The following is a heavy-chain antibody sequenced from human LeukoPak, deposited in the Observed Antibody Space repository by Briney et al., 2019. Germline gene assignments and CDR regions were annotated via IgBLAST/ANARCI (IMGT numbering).Heavy chain of an antibody. J-gene: IGHJ5*02. CDR2: INHSGST. CDR1: GGSFSGYY. D-gene: IGHD1-26*01. V-gene: IGHV4-34*01. Sequence: KTSETLSLTCAVCGGSFSGYYWSWIRQPPGKGLEWIGEINHSGSTNYNPSLKSRVTISVDTSKNQFSLKLSSVTAADTAVYYCARGIVGATWFDPWGQGTLVTVSS. CDR3: ARGIVGATWFDP.